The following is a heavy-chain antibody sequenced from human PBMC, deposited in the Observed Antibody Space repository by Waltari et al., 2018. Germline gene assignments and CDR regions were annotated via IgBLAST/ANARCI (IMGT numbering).Heavy chain of an antibody. V-gene: IGHV4-59*01. Sequence: QVQLQESGPGLVKPSETLSLTCTVSGGSISSYYWRWIRQPPGKGLEWIGYIYYSGSTNYNPSLKSRVTISVDTSKNQFSLKLSSVTAADTAVYYCAKVVVALNQNWFDPWGQGTLVTVSS. CDR2: IYYSGST. J-gene: IGHJ5*02. D-gene: IGHD2-15*01. CDR1: GGSISSYY. CDR3: AKVVVALNQNWFDP.